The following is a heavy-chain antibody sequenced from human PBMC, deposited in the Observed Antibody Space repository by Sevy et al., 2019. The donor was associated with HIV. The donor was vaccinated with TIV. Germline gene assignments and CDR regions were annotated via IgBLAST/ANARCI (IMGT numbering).Heavy chain of an antibody. CDR1: GFTFSNAW. CDR3: TTDTGMGDYDFCGGHDYTFDN. CDR2: IRSKANGGTT. D-gene: IGHD3-3*01. V-gene: IGHV3-15*01. Sequence: GGSLRLSCAASGFTFSNAWMSWVRQAPGKGLEWVGRIRSKANGGTTDNAEPGKGSVTISTDESKNTLYLQMNSLKTEDAAVYYCTTDTGMGDYDFCGGHDYTFDNWGQGTMVTVSS. J-gene: IGHJ3*02.